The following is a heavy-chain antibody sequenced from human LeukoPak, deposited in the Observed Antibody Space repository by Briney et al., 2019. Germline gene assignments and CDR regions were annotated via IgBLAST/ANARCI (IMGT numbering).Heavy chain of an antibody. CDR1: GFTFDDYG. CDR2: INWNGGST. Sequence: GGSLRLSCAASGFTFDDYGMSWVRLAPGKGLEWVSGINWNGGSTGYADSVKGRFTISRDNAKNSLYLQMNSLRAEDTALYYCARGTLKAAATDFDYWGQGTLVTVSS. D-gene: IGHD6-13*01. CDR3: ARGTLKAAATDFDY. V-gene: IGHV3-20*04. J-gene: IGHJ4*02.